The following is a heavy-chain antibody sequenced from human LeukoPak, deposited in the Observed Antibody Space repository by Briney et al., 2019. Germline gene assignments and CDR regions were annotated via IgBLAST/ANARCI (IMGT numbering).Heavy chain of an antibody. Sequence: PSGTLSLTCAVSGDSISNNNWWNWVRQPPGKGLEWIGYIYYSGSTNYNPSLKSRVTISVDTSKNQFSLKLSSVTAADTAVYYCASSVEWELLSFDYWGQGTLVTVSS. CDR2: IYYSGST. CDR1: GDSISNNNW. CDR3: ASSVEWELLSFDY. V-gene: IGHV4-4*02. J-gene: IGHJ4*02. D-gene: IGHD1-26*01.